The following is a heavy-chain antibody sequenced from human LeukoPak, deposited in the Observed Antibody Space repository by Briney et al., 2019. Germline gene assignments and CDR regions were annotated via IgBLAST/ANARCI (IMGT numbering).Heavy chain of an antibody. V-gene: IGHV4-59*01. Sequence: PSETLSLTCTVSGGSISSYYWSWIRQPPGKGLEWIGYIYYSGSTNYNPSLKSRVTISVDTSKNQFSLKLSSVTAADTAVYYCVRESIAAAGRWAFDIWGQGTMVTVSS. CDR1: GGSISSYY. D-gene: IGHD6-13*01. CDR2: IYYSGST. J-gene: IGHJ3*02. CDR3: VRESIAAAGRWAFDI.